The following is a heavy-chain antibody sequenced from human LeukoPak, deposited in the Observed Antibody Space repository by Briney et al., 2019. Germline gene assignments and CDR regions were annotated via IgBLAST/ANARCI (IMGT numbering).Heavy chain of an antibody. V-gene: IGHV4-34*01. CDR3: ARGGKEQWLVRGGYYFDY. CDR1: GGSFSGYY. J-gene: IGHJ4*02. Sequence: SETLSLTCAVYGGSFSGYYWSWIRQPPGNGLEWIGEINHSGSTNYNPSLKSRVTISVDTSKNQFSLKLSSVTAADTAVYYCARGGKEQWLVRGGYYFDYWGQGTLVTVSS. CDR2: INHSGST. D-gene: IGHD6-19*01.